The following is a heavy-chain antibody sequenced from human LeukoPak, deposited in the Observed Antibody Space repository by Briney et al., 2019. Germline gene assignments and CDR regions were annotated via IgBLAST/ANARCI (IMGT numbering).Heavy chain of an antibody. V-gene: IGHV4-39*01. Sequence: PSETLSLTCTVPGGSLSSNSHYWGWIRQPPGKGLEWIGSIYYSGSTYFNPSLKSRVIISVDTSKNQFSLKLSSVTAADTAVYYCARPVPYGGTQIGSDAFDVWGQGTKVTVSS. CDR2: IYYSGST. D-gene: IGHD4-23*01. J-gene: IGHJ3*01. CDR3: ARPVPYGGTQIGSDAFDV. CDR1: GGSLSSNSHY.